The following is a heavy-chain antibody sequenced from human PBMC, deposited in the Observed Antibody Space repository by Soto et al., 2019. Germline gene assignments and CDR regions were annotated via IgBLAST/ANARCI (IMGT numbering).Heavy chain of an antibody. CDR2: ISSSSSTI. V-gene: IGHV3-48*01. D-gene: IGHD2-2*01. CDR1: GFTFSSYS. J-gene: IGHJ3*02. CDR3: ARDRPTPPGIVVVPAAKPPDPLSDAFDI. Sequence: GGSLRLSCAASGFTFSSYSMNWVRQAPGKGLEWVSYISSSSSTIYYADSVKGRFTISRDNAKNSLYLQMNSLRAEDTAVYYCARDRPTPPGIVVVPAAKPPDPLSDAFDIWGQGTMVTVSS.